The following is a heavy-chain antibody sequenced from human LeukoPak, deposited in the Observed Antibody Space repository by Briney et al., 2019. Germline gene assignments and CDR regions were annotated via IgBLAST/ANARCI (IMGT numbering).Heavy chain of an antibody. D-gene: IGHD2-2*01. CDR3: ARGGAVERYCSSTSCYWVDAFDI. CDR1: GYSFTSYW. J-gene: IGHJ3*02. Sequence: PGGSLRISCKGSGYSFTSYWISWVRQMPGKGLEWMRRIDPSDSYTNYSPSFQGHVTISADKSISTAYLQWSSLKASDTAMYYCARGGAVERYCSSTSCYWVDAFDIWGQGTMVTVSS. CDR2: IDPSDSYT. V-gene: IGHV5-10-1*01.